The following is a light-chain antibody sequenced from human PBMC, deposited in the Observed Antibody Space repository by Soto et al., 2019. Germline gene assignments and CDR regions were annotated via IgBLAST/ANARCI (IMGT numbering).Light chain of an antibody. V-gene: IGLV2-23*01. CDR2: EGS. J-gene: IGLJ3*02. CDR1: SSDVGSYNL. CDR3: CSYAGSNTWV. Sequence: QSALTQPASVSGSPGQSITISCTGTSSDVGSYNLVSWYQQHPGKAPKVMIYEGSKRPSGVSNRFSGSKSGNTASLTISGLQAEDEADYYCCSYAGSNTWVFGGGTKLTVL.